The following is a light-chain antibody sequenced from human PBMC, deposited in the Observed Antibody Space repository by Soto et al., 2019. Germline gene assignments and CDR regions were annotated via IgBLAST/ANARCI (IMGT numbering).Light chain of an antibody. CDR1: SSDVGGYNY. J-gene: IGLJ1*01. CDR3: SSYAGAHIV. Sequence: QSVLTQHPSASGSPGQSVTISCTGTSSDVGGYNYVSWYQQHPGKAPKLMIYDVSQRPSGVPDRFSGSKSGNTASLTVSGLQAEDEADYYCSSYAGAHIVFGTGTKVTVL. CDR2: DVS. V-gene: IGLV2-8*01.